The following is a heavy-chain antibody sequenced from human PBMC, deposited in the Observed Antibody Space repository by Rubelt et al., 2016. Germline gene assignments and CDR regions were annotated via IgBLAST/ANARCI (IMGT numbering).Heavy chain of an antibody. V-gene: IGHV3-21*02. CDR3: ARGLKGRDSPLDAFDI. CDR1: GFTFSIYR. J-gene: IGHJ3*02. Sequence: EIQLVESGGGLVKPGGSLRLSCAASGFTFSIYRMKWVRQAPGKGLEWVSSISSVGDYIYYADSVRGRFTISRDNAKNSQYLQMNSLRAEDTAVYYCARGLKGRDSPLDAFDIWGQGTMVTVSS. CDR2: ISSVGDYI. D-gene: IGHD3-10*01.